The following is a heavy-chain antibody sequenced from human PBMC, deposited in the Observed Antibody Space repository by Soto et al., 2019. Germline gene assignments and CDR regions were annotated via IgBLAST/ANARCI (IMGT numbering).Heavy chain of an antibody. CDR1: GYTFTSYS. Sequence: QVQLVQSGTEVKEPGASVKVSCKASGYTFTSYSRHWVRQAPGQGLEWMGIISPSDDRTNYAQKFKGRVTMTRDTPTSTVYMELSSLSFDDTAVYHCAIGVCGSRCYYFENWGQGTLIVVSS. CDR3: AIGVCGSRCYYFEN. CDR2: ISPSDDRT. D-gene: IGHD2-2*01. J-gene: IGHJ4*02. V-gene: IGHV1-46*01.